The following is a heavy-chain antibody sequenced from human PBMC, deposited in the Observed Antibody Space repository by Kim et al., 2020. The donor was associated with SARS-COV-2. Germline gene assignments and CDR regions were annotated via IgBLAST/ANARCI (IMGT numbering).Heavy chain of an antibody. V-gene: IGHV1-2*02. J-gene: IGHJ6*03. CDR2: INPNSGGT. Sequence: ASVKVSCKASGYTFTGYYMHWVRQAPGQGLEWMGWINPNSGGTNYAQKFQGRVTMTRDTSISTAYMELSRLRSDDTAVYYCARGGRIAAAGGYYYYMDVWGKGTTVTVSS. CDR3: ARGGRIAAAGGYYYYMDV. CDR1: GYTFTGYY. D-gene: IGHD6-13*01.